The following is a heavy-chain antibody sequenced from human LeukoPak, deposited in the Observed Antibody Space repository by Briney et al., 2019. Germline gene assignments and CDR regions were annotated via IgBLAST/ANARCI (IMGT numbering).Heavy chain of an antibody. D-gene: IGHD2-2*01. CDR2: ISAGNGNI. Sequence: ASVKVSCKASGHTSTTYAMHWVRQAPGQGLEWMGWISAGNGNIKYSQKFQGRVTITGDTSASTAYMELSSLRSEDTAVYYCARGYCSSTSCYMDVWGQGTTVT. V-gene: IGHV1-3*01. CDR3: ARGYCSSTSCYMDV. CDR1: GHTSTTYA. J-gene: IGHJ6*02.